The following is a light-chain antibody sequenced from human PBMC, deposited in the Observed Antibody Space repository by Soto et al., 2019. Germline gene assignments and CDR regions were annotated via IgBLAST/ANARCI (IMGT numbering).Light chain of an antibody. CDR2: EGS. V-gene: IGLV2-23*01. J-gene: IGLJ1*01. CDR1: SSDVGGYNL. CDR3: CSYAGSRILYV. Sequence: QSALTQPASVSGSPGQSITVSGTGTSSDVGGYNLVSWYQQHPGKAPQLIIFEGSQRPSGVSNRFSGSRSGNTASLTISGLQAEDEADYYCCSYAGSRILYVFGTGTKVTVL.